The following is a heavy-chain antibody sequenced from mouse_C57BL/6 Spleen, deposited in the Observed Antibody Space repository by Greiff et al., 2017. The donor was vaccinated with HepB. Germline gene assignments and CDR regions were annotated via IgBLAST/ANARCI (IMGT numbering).Heavy chain of an antibody. D-gene: IGHD3-2*02. Sequence: GGGLVQPKGSLKLSCAASGFSFNTYAMNWVRQAPGKGLEWVARIRSKSNNYATYYADSVKDRFTISRDDSESMLYLQMNNLKTEDTAMYYCVRHTAQATAYYAMDYWGQGTSVTVSS. J-gene: IGHJ4*01. CDR1: GFSFNTYA. CDR3: VRHTAQATAYYAMDY. V-gene: IGHV10-1*01. CDR2: IRSKSNNYAT.